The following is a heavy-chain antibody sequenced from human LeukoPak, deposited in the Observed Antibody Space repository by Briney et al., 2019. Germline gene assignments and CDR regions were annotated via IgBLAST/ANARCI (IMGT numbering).Heavy chain of an antibody. Sequence: PSETLSLTCTVSGGSISTSSYCRGWIRQPPGKGLEWIGSIYYSGSTYYNPSLKSRVTISVDTSKDQFSLKLSSVTAADTAIYYCARRGNYNPGYFDYWGQGTLVTVSS. CDR1: GGSISTSSYC. V-gene: IGHV4-39*01. CDR3: ARRGNYNPGYFDY. D-gene: IGHD1-14*01. CDR2: IYYSGST. J-gene: IGHJ4*02.